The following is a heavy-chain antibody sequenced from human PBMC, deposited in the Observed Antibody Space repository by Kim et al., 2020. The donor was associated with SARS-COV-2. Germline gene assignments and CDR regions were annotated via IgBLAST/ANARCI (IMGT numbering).Heavy chain of an antibody. CDR3: ARGRVPYYFDY. CDR2: IYYSGST. CDR1: GGSISSYY. J-gene: IGHJ4*02. Sequence: SETLSLTCTVSGGSISSYYWSWIRQPPGKGLEWIGYIYYSGSTNYNPSLKSRVTISVDTSKNQFSLKLSSVTAADTAVYYCARGRVPYYFDYWGQGTLVTVSS. V-gene: IGHV4-59*13. D-gene: IGHD3-10*01.